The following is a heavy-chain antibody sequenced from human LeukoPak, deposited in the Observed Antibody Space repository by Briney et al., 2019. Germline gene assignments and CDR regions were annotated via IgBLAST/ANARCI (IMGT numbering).Heavy chain of an antibody. CDR1: GFTFSDYY. V-gene: IGHV3-66*01. Sequence: PGGSLRLSCAASGFTFSDYYMSWIRQAPGKGLEWVSIIYSGGSTYYADSVKGRFTISRDNSKNTLYLQMNSLRAEDTAVYYCARGSGWYGNYWGQGTLVTVSS. CDR2: IYSGGST. CDR3: ARGSGWYGNY. J-gene: IGHJ4*02. D-gene: IGHD6-19*01.